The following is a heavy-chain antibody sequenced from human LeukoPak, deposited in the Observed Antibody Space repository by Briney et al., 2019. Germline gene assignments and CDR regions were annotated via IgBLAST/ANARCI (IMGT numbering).Heavy chain of an antibody. J-gene: IGHJ2*01. CDR2: IGTAGEI. CDR1: GFTFSSYD. Sequence: PGGSLRLSCAASGFTFSSYDIHWVRHATGKVLEWVSGIGTAGEIYYPGSVKGRFTISRENAKNSLYLQMNSLRAGDTAVYYCARAAYSSTWYSRYFDLWGRGTLVTVSS. CDR3: ARAAYSSTWYSRYFDL. V-gene: IGHV3-13*01. D-gene: IGHD6-13*01.